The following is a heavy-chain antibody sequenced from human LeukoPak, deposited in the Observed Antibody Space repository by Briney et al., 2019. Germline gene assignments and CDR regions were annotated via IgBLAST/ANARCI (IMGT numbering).Heavy chain of an antibody. D-gene: IGHD6-19*01. J-gene: IGHJ5*02. Sequence: ASVKVSCKASGYTFTSYGISWVRQAPGQGLEWMGWISAYNGNTNYAQKLQGRVTMTRDTSISTAYMELSRLRSDDTAVYYCARDLAGSGWFDPWGQGTLVTVSS. CDR3: ARDLAGSGWFDP. CDR2: ISAYNGNT. CDR1: GYTFTSYG. V-gene: IGHV1-18*01.